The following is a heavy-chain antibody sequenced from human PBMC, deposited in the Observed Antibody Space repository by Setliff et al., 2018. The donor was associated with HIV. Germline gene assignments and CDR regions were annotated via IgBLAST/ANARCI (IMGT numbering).Heavy chain of an antibody. J-gene: IGHJ5*02. CDR2: IYYSGGT. CDR1: GGSLSSGGYY. D-gene: IGHD2-2*01. V-gene: IGHV4-61*08. Sequence: PSETLSLTCTVSGGSLSSGGYYWSWIRQHPGKGLEWIGYIYYSGGTNYNPSLKSRVTISVDTSKNQFSLKLSSVTAADTAVYYCAKVAVTGYCSTTSCQNWFDPWGQGTLVTVSS. CDR3: AKVAVTGYCSTTSCQNWFDP.